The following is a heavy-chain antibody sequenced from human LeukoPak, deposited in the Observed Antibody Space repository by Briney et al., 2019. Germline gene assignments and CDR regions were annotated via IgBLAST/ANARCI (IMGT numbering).Heavy chain of an antibody. D-gene: IGHD3-22*01. CDR2: ITASGGST. V-gene: IGHV3-23*01. J-gene: IGHJ5*02. CDR1: GFTFSSYW. Sequence: GSLRLSCAASGFTFSSYWMSWVRQAPGKGLEWVSDITASGGSTYYADSVKGRFTISRDNSKNTLYLQMNSLRAEDTAVYYCAREKAYYGSGGYFRVDPWGQGTLVTVSS. CDR3: AREKAYYGSGGYFRVDP.